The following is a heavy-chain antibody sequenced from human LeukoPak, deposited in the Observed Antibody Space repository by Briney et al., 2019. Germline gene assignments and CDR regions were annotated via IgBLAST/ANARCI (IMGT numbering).Heavy chain of an antibody. Sequence: PSETLSLTCTVSGGSISSSSYYWGWIRQPPGKGLEWIGSIYYSGSTYYNPSLKSRVTISVDTSKNQFSLKLSSVTAADTAVYYCARGGHSSSNYYYYMDVWGKGTTVTVSS. J-gene: IGHJ6*03. V-gene: IGHV4-39*07. CDR2: IYYSGST. CDR1: GGSISSSSYY. D-gene: IGHD6-6*01. CDR3: ARGGHSSSNYYYYMDV.